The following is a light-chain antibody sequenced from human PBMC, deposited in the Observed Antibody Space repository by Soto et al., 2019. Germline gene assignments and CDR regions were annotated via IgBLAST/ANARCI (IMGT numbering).Light chain of an antibody. J-gene: IGLJ1*01. CDR3: CLYAVTFYV. CDR2: SNN. Sequence: QSVLTQPPSASGTPGQRVTISCSGSRSSIGSNTVNWYQHLPGSAPKLLIYSNNHRPSGVPDRFSASKAGASASLAISGLQSEDEGDYYCCLYAVTFYVFGTGTKLTVL. CDR1: RSSIGSNT. V-gene: IGLV1-44*01.